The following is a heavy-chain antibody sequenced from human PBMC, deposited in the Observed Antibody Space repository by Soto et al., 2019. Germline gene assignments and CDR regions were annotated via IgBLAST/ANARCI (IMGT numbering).Heavy chain of an antibody. Sequence: GESLKISCKGSGYNFAGYWIAWVRQMPGKGLELMGIIYPSDSDTRYRPSFQGQVTISADKSISSAYLQWSSLRASDTAMYYCARGGVSTRTFDYWGQGTQVT. V-gene: IGHV5-51*01. J-gene: IGHJ4*02. D-gene: IGHD3-3*01. CDR1: GYNFAGYW. CDR3: ARGGVSTRTFDY. CDR2: IYPSDSDT.